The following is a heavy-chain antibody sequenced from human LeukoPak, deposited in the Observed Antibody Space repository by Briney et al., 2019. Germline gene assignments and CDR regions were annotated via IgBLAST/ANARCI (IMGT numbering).Heavy chain of an antibody. Sequence: SVKVSCKASGGTFSSYAISWVRQAPGQGLEWMGGIIPIFGTANYAQKFQGRVTITADKSTSTAYMELSSLRSEDTAVYYCARDREFCSSTSCSYRNWFDPWGQGTLVTVSS. CDR2: IIPIFGTA. CDR1: GGTFSSYA. CDR3: ARDREFCSSTSCSYRNWFDP. V-gene: IGHV1-69*06. J-gene: IGHJ5*02. D-gene: IGHD2-2*01.